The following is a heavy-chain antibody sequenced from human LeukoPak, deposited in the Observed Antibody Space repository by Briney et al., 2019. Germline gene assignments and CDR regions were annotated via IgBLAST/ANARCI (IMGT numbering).Heavy chain of an antibody. V-gene: IGHV3-21*01. Sequence: PGGSLRLSCAASGFTFSSYGMSWVRQAPGKGLEWVSSISISSSYIYYADSVKGRFTISRDNAKNSLYLQMNSLRAEDTAVYYCARGHHKNDIVIGNVLFDYWGQGTLVTVSS. D-gene: IGHD3-9*01. CDR3: ARGHHKNDIVIGNVLFDY. J-gene: IGHJ4*02. CDR1: GFTFSSYG. CDR2: ISISSSYI.